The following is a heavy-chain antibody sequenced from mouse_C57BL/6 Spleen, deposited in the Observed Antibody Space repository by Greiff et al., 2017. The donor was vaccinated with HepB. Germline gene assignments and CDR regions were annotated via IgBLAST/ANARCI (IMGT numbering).Heavy chain of an antibody. D-gene: IGHD1-1*01. CDR1: GYAFSSSW. CDR2: IYPGDGDT. CDR3: ANYGSSYFYWYFDV. J-gene: IGHJ1*03. Sequence: QVQLQQSGPELVKPGASVKISCKASGYAFSSSWMNWVKQRPGKGLEWIGRIYPGDGDTNYNGKFKGKATLTADKSSSTAYMQLSSLTSEDSAVYFCANYGSSYFYWYFDVWGTGTTVTVSS. V-gene: IGHV1-82*01.